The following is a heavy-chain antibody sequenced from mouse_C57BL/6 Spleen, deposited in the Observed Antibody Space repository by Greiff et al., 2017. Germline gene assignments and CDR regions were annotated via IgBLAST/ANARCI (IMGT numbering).Heavy chain of an antibody. CDR1: GFNIKDDY. J-gene: IGHJ3*01. V-gene: IGHV14-4*01. D-gene: IGHD4-1*01. CDR2: IDPENGDT. CDR3: TTSGTPAWFAY. Sequence: EVKLMESGAELVRPGASVKLSCTASGFNIKDDYMHWVKQRPEQGLEWIGWIDPENGDTEYASKFQGKATITADTSSNTAYLQLSSLTSEDTAVYYCTTSGTPAWFAYWGQGTLVTVSA.